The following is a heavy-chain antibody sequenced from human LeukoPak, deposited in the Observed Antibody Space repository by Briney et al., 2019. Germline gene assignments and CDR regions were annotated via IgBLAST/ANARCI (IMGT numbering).Heavy chain of an antibody. Sequence: ASVKVSCKASGYTFTSYGISWVRQAPGQGLEWMGWISAYNGNTNYAQKLQGRVTTTTDTSTSTAYMELRSLRSDDTAVYYSARDLEVSSGWYGDFDYWGQGTLVTVSS. V-gene: IGHV1-18*01. CDR1: GYTFTSYG. CDR2: ISAYNGNT. CDR3: ARDLEVSSGWYGDFDY. D-gene: IGHD6-19*01. J-gene: IGHJ4*02.